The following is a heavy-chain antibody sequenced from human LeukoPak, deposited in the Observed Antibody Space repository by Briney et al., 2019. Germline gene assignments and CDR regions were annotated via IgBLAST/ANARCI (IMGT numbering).Heavy chain of an antibody. V-gene: IGHV3-30*18. Sequence: QPGGSLRLSCAASGFTFSSYGMHWVRQAPGKGLEWVAVISYDGSNKYYADSVKGRFTISRDNSKNTLYLQMNSLRAEDTAVYYCAKGLLLTMIVVVDAGAFDIWGQGTMVTVSS. CDR1: GFTFSSYG. CDR3: AKGLLLTMIVVVDAGAFDI. CDR2: ISYDGSNK. J-gene: IGHJ3*02. D-gene: IGHD3-22*01.